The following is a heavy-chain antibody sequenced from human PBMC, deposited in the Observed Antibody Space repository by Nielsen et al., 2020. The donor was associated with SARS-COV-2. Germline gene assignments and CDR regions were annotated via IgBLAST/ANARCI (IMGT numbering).Heavy chain of an antibody. CDR3: ARMGIDSGSYSDY. CDR2: IWYDGSNK. J-gene: IGHJ4*02. CDR1: GFTFSSYG. D-gene: IGHD1-26*01. Sequence: GESLKISCAASGFTFSSYGMHWVRQAPGKGLEWVAVIWYDGSNKYYADSVKGRFTISRDNSKSTLYLQMNSLRAEDTAVYYCARMGIDSGSYSDYWGQGTLVTVSS. V-gene: IGHV3-33*08.